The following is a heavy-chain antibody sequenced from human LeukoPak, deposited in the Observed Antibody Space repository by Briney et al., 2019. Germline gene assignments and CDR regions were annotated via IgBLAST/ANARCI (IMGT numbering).Heavy chain of an antibody. CDR1: GYTFTSDG. Sequence: ASVNVSCEASGYTFTSDGISGVRQAPGQGLEWMGWISAYNGNTNYAQKLQGRVTMTTDTSTSTAYMELRSLRSDDTAVYYCARRAARLYDAFDIWGQGTMVTVSS. J-gene: IGHJ3*02. CDR3: ARRAARLYDAFDI. V-gene: IGHV1-18*01. D-gene: IGHD6-6*01. CDR2: ISAYNGNT.